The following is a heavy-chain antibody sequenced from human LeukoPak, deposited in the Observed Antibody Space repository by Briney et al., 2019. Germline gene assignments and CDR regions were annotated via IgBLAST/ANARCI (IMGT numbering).Heavy chain of an antibody. D-gene: IGHD3-10*01. CDR1: GGSFSGYY. V-gene: IGHV4-34*01. CDR2: INHSGST. CDR3: ARGFDYYGSGSYTN. J-gene: IGHJ4*02. Sequence: SETLSLTCAVYGGSFSGYYWSWIRQPPGKGLEWIGEINHSGSTNYNPSLKSRVTISVDTSKNQFSLKLSSVTAADTAVYYCARGFDYYGSGSYTNWGQGTLVTVPS.